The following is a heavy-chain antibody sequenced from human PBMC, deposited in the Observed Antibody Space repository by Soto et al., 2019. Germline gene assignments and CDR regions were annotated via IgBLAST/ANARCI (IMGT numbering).Heavy chain of an antibody. CDR1: GYTLTELS. V-gene: IGHV1-24*01. D-gene: IGHD6-6*01. J-gene: IGHJ4*02. CDR3: ATEGSSSVRLPYTF. Sequence: VSVKVSCKVSGYTLTELSMHWVRQAPGKGLEWMGGFDPEDGETIYAQKFQGRVTMTEDTSTDTAYMELSSLRSEDTAVYYCATEGSSSVRLPYTFGGQGTLVTVSS. CDR2: FDPEDGET.